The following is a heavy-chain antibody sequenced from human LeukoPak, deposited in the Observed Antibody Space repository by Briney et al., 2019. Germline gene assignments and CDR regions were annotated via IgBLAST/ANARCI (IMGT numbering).Heavy chain of an antibody. CDR2: IYYSGST. V-gene: IGHV4-59*01. CDR1: GGSISSYY. Sequence: SETLSLTCTVSGGSISSYYWSWIRQPPGKGLEWIGYIYYSGSTNYNPSLKSRVTISVDTSKNQFSLKLSSVTAADTAVYYCARGSQGSLTIFGVVKGAPAYYFDYWGQGTLVTVSS. J-gene: IGHJ4*02. CDR3: ARGSQGSLTIFGVVKGAPAYYFDY. D-gene: IGHD3-3*01.